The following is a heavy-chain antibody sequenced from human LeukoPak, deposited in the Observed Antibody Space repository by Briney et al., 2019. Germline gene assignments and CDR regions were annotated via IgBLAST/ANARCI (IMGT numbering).Heavy chain of an antibody. D-gene: IGHD6-6*01. Sequence: GGSLRLSCAASGFTFSSYGMHWVRQAPGKGLEWVAFIRYDGSNKYYADSVKGRFTISRDNSKNTLYLQMNSLRAEDTAVYYCARDHGRYSSSSYYWGQGTLVTVSS. CDR1: GFTFSSYG. V-gene: IGHV3-30*02. J-gene: IGHJ4*02. CDR2: IRYDGSNK. CDR3: ARDHGRYSSSSYY.